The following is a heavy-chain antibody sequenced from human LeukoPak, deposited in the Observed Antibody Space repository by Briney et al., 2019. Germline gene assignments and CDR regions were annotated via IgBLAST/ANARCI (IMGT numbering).Heavy chain of an antibody. V-gene: IGHV4-38-2*02. J-gene: IGHJ3*02. CDR2: IFHSGDT. Sequence: PSETLSLTCTVSGYSISSGYYWGWIRQPPGKGLEWIGSIFHSGDTYCNPSLKSRVTISVDTSKNQFSLKLSSVTAADTAVYYCAREIYCSGGTCYLDAFDNWGQGTMVTVSS. D-gene: IGHD2-15*01. CDR3: AREIYCSGGTCYLDAFDN. CDR1: GYSISSGYY.